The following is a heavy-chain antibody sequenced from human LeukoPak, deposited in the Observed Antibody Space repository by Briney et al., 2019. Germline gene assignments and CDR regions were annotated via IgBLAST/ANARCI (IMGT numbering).Heavy chain of an antibody. V-gene: IGHV3-21*04. CDR3: ARGGYDSSGYHDNYFDY. CDR2: ISSSSSYI. J-gene: IGHJ4*02. Sequence: GGSLRLSCAASGFTFSSYSMNWVRQAPGKGLEWVSSISSSSSYIYYADSVKGRFTISRDNAKNSLYLQMNSLRAEDTAVYYCARGGYDSSGYHDNYFDYWGQGTLVTVSS. CDR1: GFTFSSYS. D-gene: IGHD3-22*01.